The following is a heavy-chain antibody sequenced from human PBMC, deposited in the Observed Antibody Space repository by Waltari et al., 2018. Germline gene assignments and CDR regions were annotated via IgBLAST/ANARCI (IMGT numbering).Heavy chain of an antibody. CDR1: GGSFTDYY. D-gene: IGHD3-10*01. J-gene: IGHJ3*01. Sequence: QVQLQQWGAGLLKPSETLCLTCAVYGGSFTDYYWSWIRQSPGKGLEWIGEISHSVVTNYNPSLKSRVTISGDTSQNQFALNLRSLTAADTAVYYCALTLVRGAFGPDAFDFWSQGTMVTVSS. CDR3: ALTLVRGAFGPDAFDF. CDR2: ISHSVVT. V-gene: IGHV4-34*01.